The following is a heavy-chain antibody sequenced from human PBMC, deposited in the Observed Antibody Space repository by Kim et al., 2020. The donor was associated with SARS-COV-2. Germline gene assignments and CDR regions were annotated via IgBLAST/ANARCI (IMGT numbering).Heavy chain of an antibody. J-gene: IGHJ6*03. Sequence: GGSLRLSCTASGFTFGDYAMSWFRQAPGKGLEWVGFIRSKAYGGTTEYAASVKGRFTISRDDSKSIAYLQMNSLKTEDTAVYYCTRDSTYYDFWSGYYYYYYYMDVWGKGTTVTVSS. CDR1: GFTFGDYA. V-gene: IGHV3-49*03. CDR3: TRDSTYYDFWSGYYYYYYYMDV. CDR2: IRSKAYGGTT. D-gene: IGHD3-3*01.